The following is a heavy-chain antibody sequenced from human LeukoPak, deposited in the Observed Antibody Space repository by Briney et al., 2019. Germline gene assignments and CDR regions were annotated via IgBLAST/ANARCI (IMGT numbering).Heavy chain of an antibody. CDR2: IDTSGNT. Sequence: SETLSLTCAVYGGSFSNNYWSWIRQPPGKGLEWIGRIDTSGNTNYKPSLKSRVTMSVDTSKNQFSLKLSSVTAADTAVYYCARVSSSWYQDWYFDLWGRGTLVTVSS. CDR1: GGSFSNNY. D-gene: IGHD6-13*01. V-gene: IGHV4-59*10. J-gene: IGHJ2*01. CDR3: ARVSSSWYQDWYFDL.